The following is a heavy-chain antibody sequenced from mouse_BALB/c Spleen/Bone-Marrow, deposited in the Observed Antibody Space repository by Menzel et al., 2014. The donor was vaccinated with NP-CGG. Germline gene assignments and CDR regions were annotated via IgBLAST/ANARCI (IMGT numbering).Heavy chain of an antibody. D-gene: IGHD2-1*01. Sequence: EVKVEESGGGLVQPGGSLKLSCAASGFDFSRYWMSWVRQAPGKGLEWIGEINPDSSTINYTPSLKDKFIISRDNAKNTLYMQMSKGRSEDTALYYCARQGYYGKGDYWGQGTTLTVSS. CDR3: ARQGYYGKGDY. CDR1: GFDFSRYW. J-gene: IGHJ2*01. CDR2: INPDSSTI. V-gene: IGHV4-1*02.